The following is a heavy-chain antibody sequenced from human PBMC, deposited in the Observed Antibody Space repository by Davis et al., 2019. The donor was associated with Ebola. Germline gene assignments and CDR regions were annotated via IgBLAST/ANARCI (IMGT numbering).Heavy chain of an antibody. V-gene: IGHV1-18*01. CDR2: ISAYNGNT. J-gene: IGHJ5*02. Sequence: AASVKVSCKASGYTFTSYAMHWVRQAPGQGLEWMGWISAYNGNTNYAQNLQGRVTMTTDTSTRTAYMEVRSLRYDDTAVYYCARAVTMVLPSGWFDPWGQGTLVTVSS. CDR3: ARAVTMVLPSGWFDP. CDR1: GYTFTSYA. D-gene: IGHD3-10*01.